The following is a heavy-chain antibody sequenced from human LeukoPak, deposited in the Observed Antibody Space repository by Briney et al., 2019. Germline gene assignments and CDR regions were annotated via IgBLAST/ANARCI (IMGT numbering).Heavy chain of an antibody. CDR2: INHSGST. V-gene: IGHV4-34*01. CDR1: GGSFSGYY. CDR3: ARGLAGYQLHLVKNWFDP. D-gene: IGHD2-2*01. Sequence: RSSETLSLTCAVYGGSFSGYYWSWIRQPPGKGLEWIGEINHSGSTNYNPSLKSRVTISVDTSKNQFSLKLSSVTAADTAVYYCARGLAGYQLHLVKNWFDPWGQGTLVTVSS. J-gene: IGHJ5*02.